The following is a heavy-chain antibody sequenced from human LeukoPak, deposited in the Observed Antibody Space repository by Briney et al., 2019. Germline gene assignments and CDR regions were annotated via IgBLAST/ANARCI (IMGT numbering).Heavy chain of an antibody. CDR3: ARYQTDCGGDCYSFYYYYYGMDV. CDR2: IYYSGST. J-gene: IGHJ6*02. Sequence: SETLSLTCTVSGGSISSSSYYWGWIRQPPGKGLEWIGSIYYSGSTYYNPSLKSRVTISVDTSKNQFSLKLSSVTAADTAVYYCARYQTDCGGDCYSFYYYYYGMDVWGQGTTVTVSS. CDR1: GGSISSSSYY. V-gene: IGHV4-39*01. D-gene: IGHD2-21*02.